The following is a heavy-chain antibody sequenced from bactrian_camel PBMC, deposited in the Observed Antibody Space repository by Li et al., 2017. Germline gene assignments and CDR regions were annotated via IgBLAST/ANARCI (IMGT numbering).Heavy chain of an antibody. CDR1: AFTFTRDY. D-gene: IGHD6*01. CDR2: IYTGDGKT. CDR3: VSLVAGLLPS. Sequence: HVQLVESGGGTVQPGGSLRLSCAASAFTFTRDYMAWVRQAPGKGLEWMSSIYTGDGKTYYSDSVKGRFTISRDNAKKKGYLQMNSLKPEDTAVYYCVSLVAGLLPSWGQGTQVTVS. V-gene: IGHV3-2*01. J-gene: IGHJ6*01.